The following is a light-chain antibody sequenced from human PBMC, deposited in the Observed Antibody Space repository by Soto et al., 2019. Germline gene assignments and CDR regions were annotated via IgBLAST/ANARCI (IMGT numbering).Light chain of an antibody. Sequence: ILRTHSPEDPSLSPGERATLSCWASCTVGTNLAWYQQKPGQAPRLLIYDTSTRATGVPARFSGSGSGTEFTLTISNLQAEASAVYNCHQYGNTCRTFGGGTKVDIK. V-gene: IGKV3-15*01. J-gene: IGKJ4*01. CDR2: DTS. CDR3: HQYGNTCRT. CDR1: CTVGTN.